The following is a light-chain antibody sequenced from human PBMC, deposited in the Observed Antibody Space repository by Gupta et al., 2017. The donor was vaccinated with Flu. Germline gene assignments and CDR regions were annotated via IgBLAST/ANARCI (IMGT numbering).Light chain of an antibody. J-gene: IGKJ4*01. CDR2: GAG. V-gene: IGKV1D-16*01. Sequence: SPSSVSAPVGARVTSTWRVSQDIKTWLAWYQVKPDKAPWYLIHGAGNGHSGVPFRFGGSGSGTIFNLTSYVGQDEDSANFYWQQYADRVTFGGGTTLEIK. CDR1: QDIKTW. CDR3: QQYADRVT.